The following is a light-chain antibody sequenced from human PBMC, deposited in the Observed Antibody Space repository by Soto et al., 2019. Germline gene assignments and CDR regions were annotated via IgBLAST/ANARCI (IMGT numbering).Light chain of an antibody. CDR3: QQRSNWPPT. Sequence: EIVLTQSPATLSLSPGERATLSCRASQNFGNDLVWYHQKRGQAPRLLIYSASNRATGIPARFSGSGSGTDFTLTISSLEPEDFAAYYCQQRSNWPPTFGGGTKVVIK. J-gene: IGKJ4*01. CDR2: SAS. V-gene: IGKV3-11*01. CDR1: QNFGND.